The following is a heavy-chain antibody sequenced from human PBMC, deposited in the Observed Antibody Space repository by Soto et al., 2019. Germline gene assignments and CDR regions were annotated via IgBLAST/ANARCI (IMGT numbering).Heavy chain of an antibody. CDR1: GLILRYFA. V-gene: IGHV3-30*03. J-gene: IGHJ4*02. D-gene: IGHD4-17*01. Sequence: SPRLFGAASGLILRYFAMHWVRQAPATGLEWVVVISYDGSKKYYAASLEGRFTISRDNSNNTLYLQMNSLTDEDTAVYYCVRAPGSATVTTSYVDYWGQVTLVTVS. CDR2: ISYDGSKK. CDR3: VRAPGSATVTTSYVDY.